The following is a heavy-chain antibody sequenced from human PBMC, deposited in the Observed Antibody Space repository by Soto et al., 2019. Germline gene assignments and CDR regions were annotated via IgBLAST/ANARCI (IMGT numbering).Heavy chain of an antibody. J-gene: IGHJ4*02. CDR2: ISPNGTNI. V-gene: IGHV3-23*01. CDR3: AKDRDYPRDYFHY. Sequence: PGGSLRLSCAASGFSFSISPMHWVRQAPGKGPEWVAAISPNGTNIYYADSVRGRFTISRDFSKNTVFLHMDSLRAEDTAVYYCAKDRDYPRDYFHYWGQGTLVTVSS. D-gene: IGHD3-10*01. CDR1: GFSFSISP.